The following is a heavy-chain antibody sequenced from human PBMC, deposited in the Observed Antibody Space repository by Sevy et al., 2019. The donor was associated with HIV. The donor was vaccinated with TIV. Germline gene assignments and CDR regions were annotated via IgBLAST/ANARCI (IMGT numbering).Heavy chain of an antibody. CDR2: VSAYNGNT. V-gene: IGHV1-18*01. J-gene: IGHJ4*02. CDR3: AVCVCITMVRGVNFDY. Sequence: ASVKVSCKASSYSFNSFGISWVRQAPGQGLEWMEYVSAYNGNTNYAQNLQGRVTMTTDTSTSTAYMELRSLRSDDTTVYDSAVCVCITMVRGVNFDYWGQGTLVTVSS. D-gene: IGHD3-10*01. CDR1: SYSFNSFG.